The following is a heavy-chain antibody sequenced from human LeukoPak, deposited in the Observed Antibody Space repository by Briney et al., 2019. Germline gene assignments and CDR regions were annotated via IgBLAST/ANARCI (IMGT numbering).Heavy chain of an antibody. D-gene: IGHD3-3*01. V-gene: IGHV4-34*01. J-gene: IGHJ4*02. CDR3: ARGRYYDFWSGYYTKSYFDY. Sequence: SETLSLTCAVYGGSSSGYYWSWIRQPPGKGLEWIGEINHSGSTNYNPSLKSRVTISVDTSKNQFSLKLSSVTAADTAVYYCARGRYYDFWSGYYTKSYFDYWGQGTLVTVSS. CDR2: INHSGST. CDR1: GGSSSGYY.